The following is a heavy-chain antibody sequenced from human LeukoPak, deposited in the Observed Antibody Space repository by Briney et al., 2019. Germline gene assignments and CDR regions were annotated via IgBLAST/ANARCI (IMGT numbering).Heavy chain of an antibody. CDR3: ARDKLVGDSYFEY. J-gene: IGHJ4*02. V-gene: IGHV3-23*01. CDR1: GFTFSSYA. Sequence: PEGSLRLSCAASGFTFSSYAMSWVRQAPGKGLEWVSAISGSPGSTYYADSVKGRFTISRDNSKNTLYLQMNSLRAEDTAVYYCARDKLVGDSYFEYWGQGTLVTVSS. CDR2: ISGSPGST. D-gene: IGHD1-26*01.